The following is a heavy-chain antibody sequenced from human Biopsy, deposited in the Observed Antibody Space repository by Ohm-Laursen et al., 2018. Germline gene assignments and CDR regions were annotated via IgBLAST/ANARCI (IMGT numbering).Heavy chain of an antibody. Sequence: ATVKISCKASGYTFTDSYMHWVRQAPGQGLEWMGWINPNSGGTNYAQKFQGRVTMTRDTSMSTAYMELNRPRSDDTAVYYCARGGLNYWYFDLWGRGTLVTVSS. J-gene: IGHJ2*01. CDR2: INPNSGGT. V-gene: IGHV1-2*02. CDR3: ARGGLNYWYFDL. CDR1: GYTFTDSY. D-gene: IGHD1-26*01.